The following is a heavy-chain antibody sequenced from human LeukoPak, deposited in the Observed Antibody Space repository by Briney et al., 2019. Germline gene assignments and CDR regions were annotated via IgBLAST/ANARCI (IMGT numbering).Heavy chain of an antibody. CDR1: GLTFSSHW. J-gene: IGHJ3*01. CDR2: ITNDGSST. V-gene: IGHV3-74*01. D-gene: IGHD3-22*01. Sequence: GGSLRLSCAASGLTFSSHWMHWVRQAPGKGLVWVSRITNDGSSTTYADSVKGRFTISRDNAKNMLYLQVNSLRAEDTAVYYCARAGYYYDSSGPPGVWGQGTMVTVSS. CDR3: ARAGYYYDSSGPPGV.